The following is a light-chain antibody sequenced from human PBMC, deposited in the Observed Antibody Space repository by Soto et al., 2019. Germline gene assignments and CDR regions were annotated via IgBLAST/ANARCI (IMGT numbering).Light chain of an antibody. CDR1: QSLLHITGETF. CDR2: EVS. V-gene: IGKV2D-29*02. J-gene: IGKJ4*01. Sequence: DVVITQTQLSLSVAPGQPASISCKSSQSLLHITGETFLFWYLQKPGQSPQLLIYEVSTRVSGVPDRFSGSGSGTDFTLEISRVETDDGGIYYCMQSTQLPPTFGEGTKVDIK. CDR3: MQSTQLPPT.